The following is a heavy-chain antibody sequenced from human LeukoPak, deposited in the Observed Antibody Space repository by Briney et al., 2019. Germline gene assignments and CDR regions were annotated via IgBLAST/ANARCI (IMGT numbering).Heavy chain of an antibody. CDR2: IYYSGSA. CDR3: ARDRDSSGWFDY. Sequence: PSETLSLTCTVSGASISGFYWGWIRQPPGKGLEWIGFIYYSGSANYNPSLKSRVTMSVDTSKNQFSLKLSSVTAADTAFYYCARDRDSSGWFDYWGQGTLVTVSS. CDR1: GASISGFY. J-gene: IGHJ4*02. V-gene: IGHV4-59*01. D-gene: IGHD6-19*01.